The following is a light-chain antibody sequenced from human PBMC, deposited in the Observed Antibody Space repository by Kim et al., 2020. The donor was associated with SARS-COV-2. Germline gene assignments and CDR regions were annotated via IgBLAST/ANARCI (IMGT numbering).Light chain of an antibody. V-gene: IGKV3-15*01. CDR1: QSVSSK. CDR2: GAS. J-gene: IGKJ1*01. CDR3: QQYSNWPRT. Sequence: EIVMTQSPATLSVSPGERATLSCRASQSVSSKLAWYQQKLGQAPSLLIYGASTRATGIPARFSGSGSGTEFTLTISSLQSEDFAVYYCQQYSNWPRTFGQGTKVDIK.